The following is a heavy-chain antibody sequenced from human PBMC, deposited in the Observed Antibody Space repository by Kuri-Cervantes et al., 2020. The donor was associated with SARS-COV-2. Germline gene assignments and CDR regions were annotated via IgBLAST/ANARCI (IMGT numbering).Heavy chain of an antibody. J-gene: IGHJ4*02. D-gene: IGHD6-19*01. CDR2: ISSGSYIT. CDR3: AKDVINGGQWLVGGFDY. V-gene: IGHV3-23*01. CDR1: GFTFSSYA. Sequence: GESLKISCAASGFTFSSYAMSWVREAPGKGLEWVAAISSGSYITHYADSVKGRFTISRDDSKNTLHLQMNSLRAEDTAVYYCAKDVINGGQWLVGGFDYWGQGTLVTVSS.